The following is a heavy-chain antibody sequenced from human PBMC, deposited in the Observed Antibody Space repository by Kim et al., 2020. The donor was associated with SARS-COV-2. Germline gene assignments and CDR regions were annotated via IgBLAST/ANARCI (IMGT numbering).Heavy chain of an antibody. CDR3: ANQLLYYYYGMDV. Sequence: YYADSVKGRFTISRDNSTNTLYLQMNSLRAEDTAVYYCANQLLYYYYGMDVWGQGTTVTVSS. D-gene: IGHD2-2*01. V-gene: IGHV3-30-3*02. J-gene: IGHJ6*02.